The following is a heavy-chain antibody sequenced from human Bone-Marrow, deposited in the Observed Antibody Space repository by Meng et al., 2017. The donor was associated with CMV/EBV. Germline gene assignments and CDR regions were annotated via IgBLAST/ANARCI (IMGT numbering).Heavy chain of an antibody. CDR2: INPNSGGT. CDR3: ARRYCSSTSCYRASPWAFDI. Sequence: ASVKVSCKASGYTFTGYYMHWVRQAPGQGLEWMGWINPNSGGTNYAQKFQGRVTMTRDTSISTAYMELSRLRSDDTAVYYCARRYCSSTSCYRASPWAFDIWAQGTMATVSS. D-gene: IGHD2-2*01. CDR1: GYTFTGYY. J-gene: IGHJ3*02. V-gene: IGHV1-2*02.